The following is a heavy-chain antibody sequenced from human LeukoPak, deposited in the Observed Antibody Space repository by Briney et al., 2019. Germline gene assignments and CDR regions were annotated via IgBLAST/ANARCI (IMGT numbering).Heavy chain of an antibody. CDR1: GFTFSNYF. J-gene: IGHJ5*02. D-gene: IGHD2-15*01. CDR2: ISGDGTTT. V-gene: IGHV3-74*01. CDR3: SRRVDSTRWFDP. Sequence: PGGSLRLSFSASGFTFSNYFMQWVRQAPAKGLVWVSRISGDGTTTIDAGYVKGRFTISRDNAKNTLYLQMNSLSDDETAVYYCSRRVDSTRWFDPWGQGTLVTVSS.